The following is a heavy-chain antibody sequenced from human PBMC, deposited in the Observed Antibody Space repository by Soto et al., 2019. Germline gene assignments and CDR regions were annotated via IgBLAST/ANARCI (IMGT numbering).Heavy chain of an antibody. J-gene: IGHJ5*02. CDR2: ITAGDAKT. CDR3: ARGLFSSSFFWLDA. Sequence: QVQLVQSGAEVKKPGASVKVSCKASGYNFTRYTMHWVRQAPGQRLEWMGWITAGDAKTKYSQKFQGRVTISGDISATTVYMDLNSLRSEDTAVYYCARGLFSSSFFWLDAWGRGTLVIVSS. CDR1: GYNFTRYT. D-gene: IGHD2-2*01. V-gene: IGHV1-3*01.